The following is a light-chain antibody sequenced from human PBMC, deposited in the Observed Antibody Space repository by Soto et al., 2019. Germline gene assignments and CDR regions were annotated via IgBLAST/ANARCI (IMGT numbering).Light chain of an antibody. J-gene: IGLJ1*01. CDR2: DVS. V-gene: IGLV2-14*01. CDR3: SSYTSSSTPYV. CDR1: SSDVGGYNY. Sequence: QSVLTQPASVSGSPGQSITISCTGTSSDVGGYNYVSWFQQHPGKAPKLIIYDVSDRPSGVSNRFSGSKSGNTASLTISGLQAEDEADYFCSSYTSSSTPYVFGTGTKVTVL.